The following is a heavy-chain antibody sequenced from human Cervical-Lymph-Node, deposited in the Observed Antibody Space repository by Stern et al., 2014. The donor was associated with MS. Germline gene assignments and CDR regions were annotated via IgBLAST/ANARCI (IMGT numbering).Heavy chain of an antibody. CDR2: INPSGGST. CDR3: ATSEEQWLVPWGFDP. D-gene: IGHD6-19*01. V-gene: IGHV1-46*01. CDR1: GYTFTNYY. J-gene: IGHJ5*02. Sequence: QMQLVQSGAEVKKPGASVKVSCKASGYTFTNYYMHWVRQAPGQGLEWMGIINPSGGSTSYAQKFQGSVTMTRDTSTSTVYMELSSLSSEDTAVYYCATSEEQWLVPWGFDPWGQGTLVTVSS.